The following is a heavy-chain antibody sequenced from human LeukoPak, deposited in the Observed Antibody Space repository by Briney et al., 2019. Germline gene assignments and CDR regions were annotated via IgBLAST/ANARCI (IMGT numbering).Heavy chain of an antibody. D-gene: IGHD4-17*01. J-gene: IGHJ5*02. Sequence: SETLSLTCAVYGGSFSGYYWSWIRQPPGEGLEWIGEINHSGSTNYNPSLKSRVTISVDTSKNQFSLKLSSVTAADTAVYYCARDKLIHDYGDYVGWFDPWGQGTLVTVSS. CDR3: ARDKLIHDYGDYVGWFDP. CDR2: INHSGST. V-gene: IGHV4-34*01. CDR1: GGSFSGYY.